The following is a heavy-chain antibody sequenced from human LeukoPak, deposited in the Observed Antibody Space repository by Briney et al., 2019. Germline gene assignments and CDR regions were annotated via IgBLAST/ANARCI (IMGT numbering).Heavy chain of an antibody. D-gene: IGHD3-9*01. CDR1: GGTFSNYP. CDR3: ARGYQYYDILTGKTLYYYMDV. J-gene: IGHJ6*03. V-gene: IGHV1-69*06. CDR2: IIPMYDAA. Sequence: SVKVSCKASGGTFSNYPITWVRQAPGQGLEWMGGIIPMYDAANYAQKFQGRVTITADKTTSTAYMELNSLRSEDTAVYYCARGYQYYDILTGKTLYYYMDVWGKGTTVTISS.